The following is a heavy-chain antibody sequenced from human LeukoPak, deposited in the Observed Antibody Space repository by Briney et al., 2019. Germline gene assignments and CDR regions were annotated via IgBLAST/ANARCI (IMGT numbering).Heavy chain of an antibody. V-gene: IGHV4-39*01. CDR3: ASLNWGLDY. D-gene: IGHD7-27*01. Sequence: SETLSLTCTVSGGSISSSSYYWGWIRQPPGKGLGWIGIIYYSGSTYYNPSLKSRVTISVDTSKNQFSLKLSSVTAADTAVYYYASLNWGLDYWGQGTLVTVSS. CDR1: GGSISSSSYY. CDR2: IYYSGST. J-gene: IGHJ4*02.